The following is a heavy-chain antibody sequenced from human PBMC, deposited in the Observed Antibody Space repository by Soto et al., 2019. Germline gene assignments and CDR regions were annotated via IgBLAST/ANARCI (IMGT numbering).Heavy chain of an antibody. CDR2: INPNSGGT. CDR1: GYTFTGYY. V-gene: IGHV1-2*02. CDR3: ARDRIAAAGPYYYGMDV. Sequence: QVQLVQSGAEVKKPGASVKVSCKASGYTFTGYYMHWVRQAPGQGLEWMGWINPNSGGTNYAQKFQGGVTMTRDTSISPAYMELSRLRSDDTAVYYCARDRIAAAGPYYYGMDVWGQGTTVTVSS. J-gene: IGHJ6*02. D-gene: IGHD6-13*01.